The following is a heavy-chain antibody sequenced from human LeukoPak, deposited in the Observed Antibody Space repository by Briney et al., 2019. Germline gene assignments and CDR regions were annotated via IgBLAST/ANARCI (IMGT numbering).Heavy chain of an antibody. CDR2: IIPIFGTA. D-gene: IGHD5-18*01. CDR1: GGTFSSYA. CDR3: ARVDTAMKVFDY. J-gene: IGHJ4*02. V-gene: IGHV1-69*05. Sequence: SVKVSCKASGGTFSSYAISWVRQPPGQGLEGMGGIIPIFGTANYAQKFQGRVTITTDESTSTAYMELSSLRSEDTAVYYCARVDTAMKVFDYWGQGTLVTVSS.